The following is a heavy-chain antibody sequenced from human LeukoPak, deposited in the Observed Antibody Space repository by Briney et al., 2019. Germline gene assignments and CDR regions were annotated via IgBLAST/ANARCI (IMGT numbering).Heavy chain of an antibody. CDR3: ARIPRIVGASPPDY. V-gene: IGHV3-21*01. CDR1: GFTFSSYS. CDR2: ISSSSSYI. D-gene: IGHD1-26*01. J-gene: IGHJ4*02. Sequence: GSLRLSCAASGFTFSSYSMNWVRQAPGKGLEWVSSISSSSSYIYYADSVKGRFTISRDNAKNSLYLQMNSLRAEDTAVYYCARIPRIVGASPPDYWGQGTLVTVSS.